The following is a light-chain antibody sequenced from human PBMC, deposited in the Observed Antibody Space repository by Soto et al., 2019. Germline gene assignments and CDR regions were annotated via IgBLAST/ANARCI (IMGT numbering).Light chain of an antibody. CDR1: SSDIGGYDF. Sequence: QSVLTQPPSASGSPGQSVTISCTGSSSDIGGYDFVSWYQQHPGKVHKLLIYEVTKRPSGVPDRFSGSKSGNTASLTVSGLQADYEDDYYCCSHAGSKNYYLFGPGTKVNVL. CDR3: CSHAGSKNYYL. J-gene: IGLJ1*01. CDR2: EVT. V-gene: IGLV2-8*01.